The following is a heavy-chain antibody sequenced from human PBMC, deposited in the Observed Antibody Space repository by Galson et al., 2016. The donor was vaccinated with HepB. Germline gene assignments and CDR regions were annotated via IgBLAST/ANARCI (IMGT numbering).Heavy chain of an antibody. CDR2: IRSKTHSSAT. CDR1: GFIFSGSV. D-gene: IGHD3-16*01. Sequence: SLRLSCAGSGFIFSGSVMHWVRQASGEGLEWVGRIRSKTHSSATAYATSVEGGFTISRDDSKNTTYLLMNSLKTEDTAVYYCSSRDFTHYGVDYWGLGTLVIVSS. CDR3: SSRDFTHYGVDY. J-gene: IGHJ4*02. V-gene: IGHV3-73*01.